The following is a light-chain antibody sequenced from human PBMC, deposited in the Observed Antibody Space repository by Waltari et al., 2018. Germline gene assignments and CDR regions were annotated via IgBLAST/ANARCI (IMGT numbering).Light chain of an antibody. CDR1: QSISTW. V-gene: IGKV1-5*03. Sequence: DIQMTQSPSIMSASVGDTVTITCRTSQSISTWLAWYQQKPGKAPKLLISKASILESGVPSRFSGSGSGTEFTLTINSLQPDDFATFYCQHYNNCPPTFGGGTKVEIK. CDR2: KAS. J-gene: IGKJ4*01. CDR3: QHYNNCPPT.